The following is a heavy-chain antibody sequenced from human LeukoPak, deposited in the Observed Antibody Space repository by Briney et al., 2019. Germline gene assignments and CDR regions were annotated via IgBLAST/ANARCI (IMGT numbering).Heavy chain of an antibody. D-gene: IGHD3-22*01. CDR3: ARGKVVDTTTMWSGGFDY. Sequence: GGSLRLSCAASGFTFNGFYMSWIRQAPGKGLEWVSYISSTGSAMYYADSVKGRFTISRDNTKNSLYLQMNSLRAEDTAVYYCARGKVVDTTTMWSGGFDYWGQGALVTVSS. J-gene: IGHJ4*02. V-gene: IGHV3-11*01. CDR2: ISSTGSAM. CDR1: GFTFNGFY.